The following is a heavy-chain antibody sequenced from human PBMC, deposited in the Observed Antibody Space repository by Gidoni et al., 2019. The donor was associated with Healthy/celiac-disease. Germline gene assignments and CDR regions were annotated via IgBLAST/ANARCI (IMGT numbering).Heavy chain of an antibody. CDR2: IYWDDDK. CDR1: GFSPSTSGVG. Sequence: QITLKESGPTLVKPTQTLTLTCTFSGFSPSTSGVGVGWIRQPPGKALEWLALIYWDDDKRYSPSLKSRLTITKDTSKNQVVLTMTNMDPVDTATYYCAHSRSVTMIVPGALDIWGQGTMVTVSS. J-gene: IGHJ3*02. CDR3: AHSRSVTMIVPGALDI. V-gene: IGHV2-5*02. D-gene: IGHD3-22*01.